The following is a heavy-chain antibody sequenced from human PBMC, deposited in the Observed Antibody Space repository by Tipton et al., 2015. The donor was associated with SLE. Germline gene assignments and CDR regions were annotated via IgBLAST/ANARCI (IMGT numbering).Heavy chain of an antibody. CDR2: ISPYNGNT. CDR1: GYTFTNYG. CDR3: ARSYYGSRHYYTHADH. V-gene: IGHV1-18*01. D-gene: IGHD3-10*01. Sequence: QSGPEVKKPGASVKVSCKASGYTFTNYGISWVRQAPGQGLEGMGWISPYNGNTDSAQNLQGRVTMTADTSTTTAYMELRSLRSDDTAVYYCARSYYGSRHYYTHADHWGQGTQVTVSS. J-gene: IGHJ4*02.